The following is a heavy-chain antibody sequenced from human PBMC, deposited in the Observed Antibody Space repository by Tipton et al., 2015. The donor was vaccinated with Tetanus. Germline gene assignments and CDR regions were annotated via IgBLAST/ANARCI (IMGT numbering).Heavy chain of an antibody. V-gene: IGHV1-8*01. CDR2: MSPNSGNT. D-gene: IGHD6-13*01. Sequence: QLVQSGAEVKKPGASVKVSCKASGYSFTSYDINWVRQATGQGLEWMGWMSPNSGNTGYAQNFQGRVTMTGNTSISTAYMELSSLGSDDTAVYYCAAPLFRSAAGKAYWRQGTLLTVSS. CDR1: GYSFTSYD. CDR3: AAPLFRSAAGKAY. J-gene: IGHJ4*02.